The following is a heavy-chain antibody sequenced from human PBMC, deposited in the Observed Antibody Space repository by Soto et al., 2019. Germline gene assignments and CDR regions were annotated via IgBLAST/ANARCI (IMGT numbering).Heavy chain of an antibody. CDR1: GFTFHDYT. D-gene: IGHD3-22*01. V-gene: IGHV3-43*01. J-gene: IGHJ3*02. Sequence: GVSLRLSCAASGFTFHDYTMYWVRQAPGKGLEWVSLISWDGGSTYYADSVKGRFTISRDNSKNSLYLQMNSLRTEDTALYYCAKEYSSGYYYAFDIWGQGTMVTVSS. CDR2: ISWDGGST. CDR3: AKEYSSGYYYAFDI.